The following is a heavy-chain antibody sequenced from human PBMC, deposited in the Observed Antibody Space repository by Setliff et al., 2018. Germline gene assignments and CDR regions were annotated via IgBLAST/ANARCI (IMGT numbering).Heavy chain of an antibody. Sequence: PSETLSLTCSVSGGAVSGDYWTWIRQPPGKGLEYIGYINYSGSTNYNPSLKSRVTIFVDTSKNQFSLNLNSVTAADTAVYYCARDRYCSSASCYATQYNWFDPWGQGTLVTVSS. CDR1: GGAVSGDY. J-gene: IGHJ5*02. CDR3: ARDRYCSSASCYATQYNWFDP. V-gene: IGHV4-4*08. CDR2: INYSGST. D-gene: IGHD2-2*01.